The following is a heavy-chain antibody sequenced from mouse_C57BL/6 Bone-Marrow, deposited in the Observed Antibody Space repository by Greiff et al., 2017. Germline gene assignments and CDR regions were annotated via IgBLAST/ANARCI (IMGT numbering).Heavy chain of an antibody. Sequence: VQLQQSGAELVRPGASVKLSCTASGFNIKDDYMHWVKQRPEQGLEWIGWIDPENGDTEYASKFQGKATITADTSSNTAYLQLSSLTSEDTAVYYCTFITTVLATNFDYWGQGTTLTVSS. CDR1: GFNIKDDY. J-gene: IGHJ2*01. D-gene: IGHD1-1*01. V-gene: IGHV14-4*01. CDR3: TFITTVLATNFDY. CDR2: IDPENGDT.